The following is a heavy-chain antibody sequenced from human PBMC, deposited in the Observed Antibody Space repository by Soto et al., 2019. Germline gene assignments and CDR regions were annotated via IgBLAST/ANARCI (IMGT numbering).Heavy chain of an antibody. Sequence: QVQLVQSGAEVKKPGASVKVSCKASGYTFTSYGISWVRQAPGQGLEWMGWISAYSGNTNYAQNLQGRVTMTTGTSMSTAYMELRSLSSDDTAVFYCARGSTDCTNGVCYLQHFDYWGQGTLVTVSA. CDR1: GYTFTSYG. J-gene: IGHJ4*02. CDR3: ARGSTDCTNGVCYLQHFDY. CDR2: ISAYSGNT. D-gene: IGHD2-8*01. V-gene: IGHV1-18*04.